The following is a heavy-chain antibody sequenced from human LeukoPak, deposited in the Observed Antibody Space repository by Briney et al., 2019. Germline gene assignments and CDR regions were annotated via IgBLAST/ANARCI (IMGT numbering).Heavy chain of an antibody. V-gene: IGHV3-30*03. J-gene: IGHJ6*02. CDR2: ISYDGSNK. Sequence: PGRSLRLSCAASGFTFSSYGMHWVRQAPGKGLEWVAVISYDGSNKYYAGSVKGRFTISRDNSKSTLYLQMNSLRAEDTAVYYCAGDAYNWNPGATTYGMDVWGQGTTVTVSS. CDR1: GFTFSSYG. D-gene: IGHD1-20*01. CDR3: AGDAYNWNPGATTYGMDV.